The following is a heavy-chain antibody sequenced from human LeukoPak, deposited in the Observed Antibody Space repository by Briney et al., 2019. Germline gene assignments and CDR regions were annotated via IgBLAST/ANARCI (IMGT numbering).Heavy chain of an antibody. CDR3: VKGDWGDI. D-gene: IGHD7-27*01. V-gene: IGHV3-9*01. CDR2: ISLNSDNI. J-gene: IGHJ3*02. Sequence: GGSLRLPCAASGFTFDHYAMHWVRLVSGKGLEWVSRISLNSDNIAYADSVKGRFTISRDNANNFLHLQMNSLRSEDTALYYCVKGDWGDIWGQGTMVTVSS. CDR1: GFTFDHYA.